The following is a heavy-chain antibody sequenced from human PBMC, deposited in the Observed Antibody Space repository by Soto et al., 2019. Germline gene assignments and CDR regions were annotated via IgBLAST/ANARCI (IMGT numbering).Heavy chain of an antibody. D-gene: IGHD1-26*01. V-gene: IGHV3-74*01. CDR1: GFTFSSYW. Sequence: GGSLRLSCVVSGFTFSSYWMHWVRQAPGEGLVGVSRISSDGSSTSYLDSVKGRFTISRDNAKNTLYLQMNSLRAEGTALYYCARAWEASVINWFDPWGQGTLVTVS. CDR2: ISSDGSST. J-gene: IGHJ5*02. CDR3: ARAWEASVINWFDP.